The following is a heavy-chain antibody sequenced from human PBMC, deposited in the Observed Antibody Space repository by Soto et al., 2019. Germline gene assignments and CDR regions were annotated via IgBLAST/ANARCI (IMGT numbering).Heavy chain of an antibody. J-gene: IGHJ4*02. CDR3: VRALPGTTSFDY. V-gene: IGHV3-72*01. CDR1: GFTFSDYY. Sequence: EVQLVESGGNLVQPGGSLRLSCAGSGFTFSDYYIDWVRQAPGKGLEWVGRSRDKGNSYSTDYGASVRGRFTLSRDGSKNSLYLQMNSLETGDTALYYCVRALPGTTSFDYWGRGTLVTVSS. CDR2: SRDKGNSYST. D-gene: IGHD1-7*01.